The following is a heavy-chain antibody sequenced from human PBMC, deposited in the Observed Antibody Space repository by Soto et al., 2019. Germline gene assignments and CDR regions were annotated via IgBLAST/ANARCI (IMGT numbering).Heavy chain of an antibody. CDR3: ISGKQLVHDY. CDR2: IIPILGIA. J-gene: IGHJ4*02. Sequence: ASVKVSCKASGGTFSSYASSWVRQAPGQGLEWMGRIIPILGIANYAQKFQGRVTITADKSTSTAYMELSSLRSEDTAVYYCISGKQLVHDYWGQGTLVTVSS. D-gene: IGHD6-13*01. CDR1: GGTFSSYA. V-gene: IGHV1-69*04.